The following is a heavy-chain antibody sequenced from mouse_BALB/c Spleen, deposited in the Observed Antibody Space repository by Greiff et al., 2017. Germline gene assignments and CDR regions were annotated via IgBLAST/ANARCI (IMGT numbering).Heavy chain of an antibody. CDR3: ARGGDYYGHDY. CDR1: GFTFSSYT. J-gene: IGHJ2*01. CDR2: ISSGGSYT. Sequence: EVKLVESGGGLVKPGGSLKLSCAASGFTFSSYTMSWVRQTPEKRLEWVATISSGGSYTYYPDSVKGRFTISRDNARNILYLQMSSLRSEDTAMYYCARGGDYYGHDYWGQGTTLTVSS. D-gene: IGHD1-1*01. V-gene: IGHV5-6-4*01.